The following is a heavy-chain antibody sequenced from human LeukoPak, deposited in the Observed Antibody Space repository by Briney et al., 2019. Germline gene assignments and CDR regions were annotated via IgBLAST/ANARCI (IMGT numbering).Heavy chain of an antibody. CDR2: IYYSGST. V-gene: IGHV4-59*01. D-gene: IGHD6-13*01. J-gene: IGHJ4*02. Sequence: SETLSLTCAVYGGSFSGYYWSWIRQPPGKGLGWIGYIYYSGSTNYNPSLKSRVTISVDTSKNQFSLKLSSVTAADTAVYYCALSWIAAAGAFDYWGQGTLVTVSS. CDR1: GGSFSGYY. CDR3: ALSWIAAAGAFDY.